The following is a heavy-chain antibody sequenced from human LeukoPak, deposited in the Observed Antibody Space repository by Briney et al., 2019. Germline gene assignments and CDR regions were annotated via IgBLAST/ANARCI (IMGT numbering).Heavy chain of an antibody. J-gene: IGHJ6*03. Sequence: ASVKVSCKASGYTFTIYGISWVRQAPGQGLEWMGWISAYNGNTNYAQKLQGRVTMTTDTSTSTAYMELRSLRSDDTAVYYCARVGYSSGWPKGNYYIDVWGKGTTVTVSS. CDR3: ARVGYSSGWPKGNYYIDV. CDR2: ISAYNGNT. V-gene: IGHV1-18*01. D-gene: IGHD6-19*01. CDR1: GYTFTIYG.